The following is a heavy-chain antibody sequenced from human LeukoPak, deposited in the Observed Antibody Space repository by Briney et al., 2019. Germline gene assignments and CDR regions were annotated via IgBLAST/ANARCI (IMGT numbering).Heavy chain of an antibody. J-gene: IGHJ3*02. CDR3: AKDRGVSSWYAFDI. D-gene: IGHD6-13*01. CDR1: GFTFSSYG. Sequence: GGSLRLSCAASGFTFSSYGMHWVRQAPGKGLEWVAVISYDGSNKYYADSVKGRFTISRDNSKNTLYLQMNSLRAEDTAVYYCAKDRGVSSWYAFDIWGQGTVVTVSS. V-gene: IGHV3-30*18. CDR2: ISYDGSNK.